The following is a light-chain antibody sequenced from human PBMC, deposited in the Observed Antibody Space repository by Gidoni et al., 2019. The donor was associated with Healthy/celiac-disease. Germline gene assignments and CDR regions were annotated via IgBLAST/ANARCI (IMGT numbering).Light chain of an antibody. Sequence: QSALTQPASVSGSPGQSITISCTGTSSDVGGYNYVSWYQQPPGKAPKLMIYEVRNRPSGVSNRFSGSKSGNTASLTISGLQAEDEADYYCSSYTSSSTLDVVFGGGTKLTVL. CDR3: SSYTSSSTLDVV. V-gene: IGLV2-14*01. J-gene: IGLJ2*01. CDR1: SSDVGGYNY. CDR2: EVR.